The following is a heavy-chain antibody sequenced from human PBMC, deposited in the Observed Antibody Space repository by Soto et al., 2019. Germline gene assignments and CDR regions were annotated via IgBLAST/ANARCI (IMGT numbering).Heavy chain of an antibody. Sequence: EVQLLESGGGLVQPGGSLRLSCAASGFTFSDYGMSWVRQAPGKGLEWVSVMRGSGDAAYYADSVKGRFTISRDNSKNTLYLQLNSLRAEDTAVYFCAKKVTIYAVDPADYWGQGTQVAVS. CDR2: MRGSGDAA. J-gene: IGHJ4*02. CDR1: GFTFSDYG. D-gene: IGHD3-3*01. V-gene: IGHV3-23*01. CDR3: AKKVTIYAVDPADY.